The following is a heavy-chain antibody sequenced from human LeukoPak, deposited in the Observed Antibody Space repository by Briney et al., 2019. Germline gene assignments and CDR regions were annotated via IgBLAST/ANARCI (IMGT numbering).Heavy chain of an antibody. V-gene: IGHV3-48*01. CDR3: ARETDSSGYRVDY. CDR2: ISSSSSTI. CDR1: GFTFSSYS. D-gene: IGHD3-22*01. J-gene: IGHJ4*02. Sequence: GGSLRLSCAASGFTFSSYSMNWVRQAPGKGLEWVSYISSSSSTIYYADSVKGRFTISRDNAKNSLFLQMNSLRAEDTAVYYCARETDSSGYRVDYWGQGTLVTVSS.